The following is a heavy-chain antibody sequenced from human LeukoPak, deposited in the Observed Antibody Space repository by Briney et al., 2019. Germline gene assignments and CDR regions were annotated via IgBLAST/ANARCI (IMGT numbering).Heavy chain of an antibody. CDR2: INHSGST. V-gene: IGHV4-34*01. CDR1: GGSFSGYY. CDR3: ARVFLIQGSYYPTLDY. J-gene: IGHJ4*02. D-gene: IGHD3-10*01. Sequence: PSETLSLTCAVYGGSFSGYYWSWIRQPPGKGLEWIGEINHSGSTNYNPSLKSRVTISVDTSKNQFSLKLSSVTAADTAVYYCARVFLIQGSYYPTLDYWGQGTLVTVSS.